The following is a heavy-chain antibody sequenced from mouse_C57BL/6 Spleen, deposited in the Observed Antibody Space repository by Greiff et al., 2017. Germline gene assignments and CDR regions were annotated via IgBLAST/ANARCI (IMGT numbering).Heavy chain of an antibody. V-gene: IGHV1-54*01. Sequence: QVQLQQSGAELVRPGTSVKVSCKASGYAFTNYLIEWVKQRPGQGLEWIGVINPGSGGTNYNEKFKGKATLTADKSSSTAYMQLSSLTSEDSAVYFCARGGVVAGDVEDYWGQGTTLTVSS. CDR3: ARGGVVAGDVEDY. D-gene: IGHD1-1*01. CDR2: INPGSGGT. CDR1: GYAFTNYL. J-gene: IGHJ2*01.